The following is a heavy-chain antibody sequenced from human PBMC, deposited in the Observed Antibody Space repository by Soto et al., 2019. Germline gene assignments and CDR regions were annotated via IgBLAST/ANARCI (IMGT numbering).Heavy chain of an antibody. CDR2: ISAYNGNT. CDR1: GYTFTSYG. Sequence: QVQLVQSGAEVKKPGASVKVSCKASGYTFTSYGISWVRQAPGQGLEWMGWISAYNGNTNYAQKLQGRVTMTTDTSTSTAYMELRSLRSDDTAVYYCAGVHDYGDYGGGYYFDYWGQGTLVTVSS. D-gene: IGHD4-17*01. CDR3: AGVHDYGDYGGGYYFDY. J-gene: IGHJ4*02. V-gene: IGHV1-18*01.